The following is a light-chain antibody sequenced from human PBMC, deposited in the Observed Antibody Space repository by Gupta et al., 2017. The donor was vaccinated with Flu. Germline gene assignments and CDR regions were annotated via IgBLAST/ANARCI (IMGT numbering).Light chain of an antibody. V-gene: IGKV3-20*01. CDR1: QNISSRY. CDR2: GAF. J-gene: IGKJ1*01. Sequence: EIVLTQSPGTLSLSPGERGTLSCWASQNISSRYLAWYQQKFGQAPRLLMSGAFNRATGIPDSFSGSASGADFTLTISRLEPEDFAVYYCHQHGSSPWTFGQGTKVEIK. CDR3: HQHGSSPWT.